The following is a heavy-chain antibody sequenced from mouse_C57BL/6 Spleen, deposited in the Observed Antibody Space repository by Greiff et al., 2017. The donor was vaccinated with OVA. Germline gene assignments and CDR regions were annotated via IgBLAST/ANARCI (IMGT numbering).Heavy chain of an antibody. CDR1: GFSLSTFGMG. J-gene: IGHJ4*01. D-gene: IGHD2-5*01. CDR2: IWWDDDK. Sequence: QVTLKESGPGILQPSQTLSLTCSFSGFSLSTFGMGVGWIRQPSGKGLEWLAHIWWDDDKYYHPALKSPLTISKDTSKNQVFLKIANVDTADTATYYCARIASSYYYSKNYYAMDYWGQGTSVTVSS. CDR3: ARIASSYYYSKNYYAMDY. V-gene: IGHV8-8*01.